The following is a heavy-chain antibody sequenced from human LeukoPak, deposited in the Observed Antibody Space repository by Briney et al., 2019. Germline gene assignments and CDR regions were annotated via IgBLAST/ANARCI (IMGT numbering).Heavy chain of an antibody. J-gene: IGHJ6*02. V-gene: IGHV3-11*01. Sequence: GGSMRLSCAASGFTFSDYYMSWIRQAPGKGLEWVSYISSSGSTIYYADSVKGRFTISRDNAKNSLYLQMNSLRAEDTAVYYCARYCSSTSCYNDYYYYGMDVWGQGTTVTVSS. CDR2: ISSSGSTI. CDR1: GFTFSDYY. CDR3: ARYCSSTSCYNDYYYYGMDV. D-gene: IGHD2-2*02.